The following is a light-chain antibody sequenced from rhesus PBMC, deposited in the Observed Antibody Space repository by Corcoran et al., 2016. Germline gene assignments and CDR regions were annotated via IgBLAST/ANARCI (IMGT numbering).Light chain of an antibody. V-gene: IGKV1-28*03. CDR1: QGITSY. CDR2: AAS. Sequence: DIQMTQSPSSLSASVGDTVTITCRASQGITSYLNWFQQKPWKAPKLLIYAASSLESGVPSRFSGSGAGTDFTLTISSLQPEDFAVYYCLQHNSYPYSFGQGTKVEIK. CDR3: LQHNSYPYS. J-gene: IGKJ2*01.